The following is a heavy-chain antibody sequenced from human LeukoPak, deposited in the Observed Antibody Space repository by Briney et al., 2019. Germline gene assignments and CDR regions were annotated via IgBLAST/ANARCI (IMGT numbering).Heavy chain of an antibody. CDR1: GFTVSSNY. J-gene: IGHJ6*03. CDR3: ARDIGTVTSTNYYYYMDV. CDR2: IYSGGSK. D-gene: IGHD4-17*01. V-gene: IGHV3-53*01. Sequence: PGGSLRLSCAASGFTVSSNYMSWVRQAPGKGLEWVSVIYSGGSKYYADSVKGRFTISRDNSKNTLYLQMNSLRVGDTAVYYCARDIGTVTSTNYYYYMDVWGKGTTVTVSS.